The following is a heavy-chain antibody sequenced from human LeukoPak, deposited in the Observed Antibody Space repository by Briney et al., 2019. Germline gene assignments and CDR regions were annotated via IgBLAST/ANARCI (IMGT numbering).Heavy chain of an antibody. Sequence: GGSLRLSCAASGFIFSNYALHWVRQAPGKGLEWVALTSYEGTNKYYADSLKGRFTISRDNSKNKLYLQMNSLKTEDTALYYCARDLTLFGVSISPYNGLDVWGQGTTVTVSS. CDR3: ARDLTLFGVSISPYNGLDV. V-gene: IGHV3-30-3*01. CDR2: TSYEGTNK. CDR1: GFIFSNYA. J-gene: IGHJ6*02. D-gene: IGHD3-3*01.